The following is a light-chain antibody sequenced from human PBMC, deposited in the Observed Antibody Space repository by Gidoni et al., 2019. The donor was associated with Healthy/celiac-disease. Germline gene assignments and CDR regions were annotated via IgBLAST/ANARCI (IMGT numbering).Light chain of an antibody. Sequence: QSVLTQPPSASGAPGQRVTISCPGSSSNIGAGYDVHWYQQLPGTAPKLLIYGNSNRPSGVPDRFSGSKSGTSASLAITGLQAEDEADYYCQSYDSSLSGSKVFGGGTKLTVL. CDR3: QSYDSSLSGSKV. J-gene: IGLJ3*02. V-gene: IGLV1-40*01. CDR2: GNS. CDR1: SSNIGAGYD.